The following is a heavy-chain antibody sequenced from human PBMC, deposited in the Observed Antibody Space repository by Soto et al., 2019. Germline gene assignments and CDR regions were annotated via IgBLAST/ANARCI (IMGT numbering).Heavy chain of an antibody. CDR2: IYPSDSDS. CDR1: ESNITNHC. Sequence: GPPKKVSRKGSESNITNHCICRLRQIPGKGLEWIGIIYPSDSDSRYSPSFQSQVTISADKSISTAYLQWSSLKASYTAMYYCATPVPEIYAAFDIWGQGTMDTVSS. J-gene: IGHJ3*02. D-gene: IGHD2-2*01. CDR3: ATPVPEIYAAFDI. V-gene: IGHV5-51*01.